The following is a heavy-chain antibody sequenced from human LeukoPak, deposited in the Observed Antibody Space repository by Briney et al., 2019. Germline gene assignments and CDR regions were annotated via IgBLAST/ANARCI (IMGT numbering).Heavy chain of an antibody. V-gene: IGHV1-69*13. J-gene: IGHJ5*02. D-gene: IGHD3-22*01. CDR1: GGTFSSYA. CDR2: IIPIFGTA. CDR3: ASLHYYDSSGYYYH. Sequence: SVKVSCKASGGTFSSYAISWVRQAPGQGLEWMGGIIPIFGTANYAQKFQGRVTITADESTSTAYMELSSLRSEDTAVYYCASLHYYDSSGYYYHWGQGTLVTVPS.